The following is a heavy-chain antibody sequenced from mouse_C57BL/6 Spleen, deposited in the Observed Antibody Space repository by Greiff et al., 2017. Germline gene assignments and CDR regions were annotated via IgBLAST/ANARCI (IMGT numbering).Heavy chain of an antibody. J-gene: IGHJ1*03. CDR2: IYPGDGDT. Sequence: QVQLQQSGPELVKPGASVKISCKASGYAFSSSWMNWVKQRPGKGLEWIGRIYPGDGDTNYNGKIKGKATLTADKSSSTAYMQLSSLTSEDSAVYVCARLHYGSSYEYCDVWGTGTTVTVSS. CDR3: ARLHYGSSYEYCDV. CDR1: GYAFSSSW. V-gene: IGHV1-82*01. D-gene: IGHD1-1*01.